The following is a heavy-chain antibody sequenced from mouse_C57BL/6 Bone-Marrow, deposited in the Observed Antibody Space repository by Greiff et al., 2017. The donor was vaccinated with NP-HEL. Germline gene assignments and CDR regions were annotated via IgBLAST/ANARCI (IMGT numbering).Heavy chain of an antibody. J-gene: IGHJ4*01. V-gene: IGHV1-42*01. Sequence: VQLQQSGPELVKPGASVKISCKASGYSFTGYYMNWVKQSPEKSLEWIGEINPSTGGTTYNQKFKAKATLTVDKSSSTAYMQRKSLTSEDSAVYYCARSRGAMDYWGQGTSVTVSS. CDR3: ARSRGAMDY. CDR2: INPSTGGT. D-gene: IGHD3-3*01. CDR1: GYSFTGYY.